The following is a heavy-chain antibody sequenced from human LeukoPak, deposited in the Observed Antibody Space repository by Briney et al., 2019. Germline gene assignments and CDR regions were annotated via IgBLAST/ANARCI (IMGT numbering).Heavy chain of an antibody. D-gene: IGHD2-21*01. CDR3: AKIPSGY. Sequence: GGSLRLSCAASGFTFSSYGMHWVRQAPGKGLEWVAVISYDGSNKYYADSVKGRFTISRDNSKNTLYLQMNSLRAEDTAVYYCAKIPSGYWGQGTLVTISS. V-gene: IGHV3-30*18. CDR2: ISYDGSNK. J-gene: IGHJ4*02. CDR1: GFTFSSYG.